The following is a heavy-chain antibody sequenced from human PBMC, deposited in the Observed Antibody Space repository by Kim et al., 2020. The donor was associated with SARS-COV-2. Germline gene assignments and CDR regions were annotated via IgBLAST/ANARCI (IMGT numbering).Heavy chain of an antibody. V-gene: IGHV3-7*03. D-gene: IGHD3-22*01. Sequence: GGSLRLSCAASGFNFRSFCMTWVRQAPGKGLEWVATIKQDGSEDYYVDSVKGRFTISRDNAKNSLFLQMNSLRAEDTAIYYCARLYYLDSSIYCQFDYWGQGTLVIVSS. CDR3: ARLYYLDSSIYCQFDY. CDR2: IKQDGSED. CDR1: GFNFRSFC. J-gene: IGHJ4*02.